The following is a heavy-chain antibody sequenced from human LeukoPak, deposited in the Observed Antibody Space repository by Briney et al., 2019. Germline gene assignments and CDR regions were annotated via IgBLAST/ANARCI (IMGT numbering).Heavy chain of an antibody. J-gene: IGHJ5*02. CDR1: GGSISSYY. CDR3: ARAVAVAGRGNWFDP. D-gene: IGHD6-19*01. Sequence: PSETLSLTCTVCGGSISSYYWSWIRQPPGKGLECIAYIYYSGSTNYNRSLKRRVTISVDTSKNQFSLKLSSVTAADTAVYYCARAVAVAGRGNWFDPWGQGTLVTVSS. CDR2: IYYSGST. V-gene: IGHV4-59*01.